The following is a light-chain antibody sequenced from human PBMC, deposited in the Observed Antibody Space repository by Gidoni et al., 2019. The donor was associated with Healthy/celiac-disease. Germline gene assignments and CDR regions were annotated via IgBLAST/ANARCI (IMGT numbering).Light chain of an antibody. CDR3: MQGTHWQRT. J-gene: IGKJ1*01. V-gene: IGKV2-30*01. Sequence: DVVMTQSPLSLPVTLGQPASISCRSSQSLVYSDGNTYLNWFQQRPGQSPRRLIYKVSNRDSGVPDRFSGSGSGTDFTLKISRVEAEDVGVYYCMQGTHWQRTFGQGTKVKSN. CDR2: KVS. CDR1: QSLVYSDGNTY.